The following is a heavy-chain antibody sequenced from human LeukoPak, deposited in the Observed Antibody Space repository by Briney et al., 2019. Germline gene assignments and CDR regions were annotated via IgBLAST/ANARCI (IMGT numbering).Heavy chain of an antibody. CDR3: ARVRGYSYYGSYYSYGMDV. J-gene: IGHJ6*02. CDR2: IYYSGST. D-gene: IGHD5-18*01. Sequence: SETLSLTCTVSGGSISSYYWRWIRQPPGQGLEWIGYIYYSGSTNYNPSLKSRVTISVDTSKNQFSLKLSSVTAADTAVYYCARVRGYSYYGSYYSYGMDVWGQGTTVTVSS. CDR1: GGSISSYY. V-gene: IGHV4-59*01.